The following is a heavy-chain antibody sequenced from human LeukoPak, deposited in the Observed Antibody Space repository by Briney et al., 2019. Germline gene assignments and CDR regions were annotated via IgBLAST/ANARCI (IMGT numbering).Heavy chain of an antibody. CDR1: GGTFSSYA. Sequence: GASVKVSCKASGGTFSSYAISWVRQAPGQVLEWMGRIIPILGIANYAQKFQGRVTITADKSTSTAYMELSSLRSEDTAVYYCARGDGYNYFPFDYWGQGTLVTVSS. D-gene: IGHD5-24*01. V-gene: IGHV1-69*04. J-gene: IGHJ4*02. CDR3: ARGDGYNYFPFDY. CDR2: IIPILGIA.